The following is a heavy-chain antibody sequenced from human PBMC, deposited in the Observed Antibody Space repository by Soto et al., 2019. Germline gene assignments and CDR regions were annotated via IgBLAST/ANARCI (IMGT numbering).Heavy chain of an antibody. J-gene: IGHJ4*02. V-gene: IGHV3-7*01. CDR3: AKDPYYYDSSGYYFPAYYFDY. CDR2: IKQDGSEK. CDR1: GFTFSSYW. Sequence: GGSLRLSCAASGFTFSSYWMSWVRQAPGKGLEWVANIKQDGSEKYYVDSVKGRFTISRGNAKNTLYLQMNSLRAEDTAVYYCAKDPYYYDSSGYYFPAYYFDYWGQGTLVTVSS. D-gene: IGHD3-22*01.